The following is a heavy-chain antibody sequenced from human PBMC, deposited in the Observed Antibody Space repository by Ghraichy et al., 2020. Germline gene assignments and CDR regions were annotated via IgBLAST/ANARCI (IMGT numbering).Heavy chain of an antibody. D-gene: IGHD4-17*01. J-gene: IGHJ4*02. Sequence: GESLNISCAASGFTFSSYAMSWVRQAPGKGLEWVSAISGSGGSTYYADSVKGRFTISRDNSKNTLYLQMNSLRAEDTAVYYCAKDNRRYSFDYWGQGTLVTVSS. CDR1: GFTFSSYA. V-gene: IGHV3-23*01. CDR3: AKDNRRYSFDY. CDR2: ISGSGGST.